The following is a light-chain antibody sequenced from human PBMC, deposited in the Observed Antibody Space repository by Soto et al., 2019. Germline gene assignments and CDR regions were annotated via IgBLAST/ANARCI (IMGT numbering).Light chain of an antibody. V-gene: IGKV1-33*01. Sequence: DIQMTQSPSSLSASVGDRVTITCQATQDISNSLNWYQQRLGKAPKLLICDASNLETGVPSRFSGSGSGTDFTLTISSLQPEDIGTYYCQRYDNVPFTFGPGTKVDI. CDR3: QRYDNVPFT. J-gene: IGKJ3*01. CDR2: DAS. CDR1: QDISNS.